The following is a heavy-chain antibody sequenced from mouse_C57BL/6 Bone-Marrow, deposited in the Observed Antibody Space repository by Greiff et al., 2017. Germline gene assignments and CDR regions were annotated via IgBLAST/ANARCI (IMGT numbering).Heavy chain of an antibody. D-gene: IGHD2-5*01. CDR2: IRLKSDNYAT. CDR1: GFTFSNYW. Sequence: EVKVEESGGGLVQPGGSMKLSCVASGFTFSNYWMNWVRQSPEKGLEWVAQIRLKSDNYATHYAESVKGRFTISRDDSKSSVYLQMNNLRAEDTGIYYCTGAYYSNYRYFDVWGTGTTVTVSS. V-gene: IGHV6-3*01. CDR3: TGAYYSNYRYFDV. J-gene: IGHJ1*03.